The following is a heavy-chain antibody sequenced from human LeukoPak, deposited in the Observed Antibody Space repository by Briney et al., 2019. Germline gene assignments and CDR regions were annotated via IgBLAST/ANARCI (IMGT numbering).Heavy chain of an antibody. D-gene: IGHD6-13*01. J-gene: IGHJ3*02. CDR1: GGSFSDYY. CDR2: INHSGST. V-gene: IGHV4-34*01. CDR3: ARGLSASIAADGTADAFDI. Sequence: SETLSLTCAVYGGSFSDYYWTWIRQPPGKGLEWIGEINHSGSTNYNPSLKSRVTISVDTSKNQFSLKLSSVTAADTAVYYCARGLSASIAADGTADAFDIWGQGTMVTVSS.